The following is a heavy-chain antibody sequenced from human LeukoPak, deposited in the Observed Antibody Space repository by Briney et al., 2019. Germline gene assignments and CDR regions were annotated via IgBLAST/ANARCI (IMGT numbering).Heavy chain of an antibody. J-gene: IGHJ4*02. CDR2: ISYDGSNK. Sequence: PGGSLRLSCAASGFTFSSYAMHWVRQAPGKGLEWVAVISYDGSNKYYADSVKSRFTISRDNSKNTLYLQMNSLRAEDTAVYYCARGAPDGVRVQPFDYWGQGTLVTVSS. V-gene: IGHV3-30-3*01. CDR1: GFTFSSYA. CDR3: ARGAPDGVRVQPFDY. D-gene: IGHD2-8*01.